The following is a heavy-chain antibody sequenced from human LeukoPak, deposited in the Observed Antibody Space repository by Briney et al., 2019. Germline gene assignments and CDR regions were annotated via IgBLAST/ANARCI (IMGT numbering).Heavy chain of an antibody. CDR1: GFTFDDYA. Sequence: PGGSLRLSCAASGFTFDDYAMHWVRQAPGKGLEWVSLISWDGGSTYYADSVKGRFTISRDNSKNSLYLQMNSLRAEDTALYYCAKGDFHPPGPLFDYWGQGTLVTVSS. J-gene: IGHJ4*02. D-gene: IGHD1-14*01. CDR3: AKGDFHPPGPLFDY. V-gene: IGHV3-43D*03. CDR2: ISWDGGST.